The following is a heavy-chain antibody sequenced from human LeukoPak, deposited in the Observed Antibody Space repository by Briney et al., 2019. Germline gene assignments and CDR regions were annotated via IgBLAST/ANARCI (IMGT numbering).Heavy chain of an antibody. V-gene: IGHV4-59*01. Sequence: PSETLSLTCTVSGGSISSYYWSWIRQPPGKGLEWIGYIYYSGSTNYNPSLKSRVTISVDTSKNQFSLKLSSVTAADTAVYYCAGSPVTTSYYYGMDVWGQGTTVTVSS. CDR2: IYYSGST. CDR3: AGSPVTTSYYYGMDV. J-gene: IGHJ6*02. CDR1: GGSISSYY. D-gene: IGHD4-11*01.